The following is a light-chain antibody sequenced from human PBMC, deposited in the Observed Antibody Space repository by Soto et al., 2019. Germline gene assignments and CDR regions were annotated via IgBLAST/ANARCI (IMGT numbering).Light chain of an antibody. J-gene: IGLJ1*01. Sequence: QSVLTQPASVSGSPGQSITISCTGTSSDVGGYNYVSWYQHHPGKAPKLINYDDSNRPSGVSNPFTGSKSGNTASLTISGLHPEDEADYYCSSYTTSNTRQIVFGTGTKVTVL. CDR2: DDS. V-gene: IGLV2-14*03. CDR1: SSDVGGYNY. CDR3: SSYTTSNTRQIV.